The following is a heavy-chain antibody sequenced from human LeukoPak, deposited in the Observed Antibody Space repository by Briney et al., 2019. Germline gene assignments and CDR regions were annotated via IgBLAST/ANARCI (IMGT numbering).Heavy chain of an antibody. CDR3: AKDRSVELVVVVTDAFDI. CDR2: ISYDGSNG. V-gene: IGHV3-30*18. Sequence: PGGSLRLSCAASGFTFRRFGTNWVPEAPGTGLEWGAVISYDGSNGYNADFVKGLFTISRDNSKNTLYLQMNSLRAEDTAVYYCAKDRSVELVVVVTDAFDIWGQGTMVTVSS. J-gene: IGHJ3*02. CDR1: GFTFRRFG. D-gene: IGHD3-22*01.